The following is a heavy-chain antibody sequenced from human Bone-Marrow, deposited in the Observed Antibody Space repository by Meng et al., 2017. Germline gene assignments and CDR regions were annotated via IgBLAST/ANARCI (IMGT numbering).Heavy chain of an antibody. D-gene: IGHD6-13*01. Sequence: GGSLRLSCAASGFTFSSYAMHWVRQAPGKGLEWVAVISYDGSNKYYADSVKGRFTISRDNAKNSLYLQMNSLRAEDTAVYYCAREGFEAAAGTENWFDPWGQGTLVTVSS. CDR2: ISYDGSNK. J-gene: IGHJ5*02. CDR1: GFTFSSYA. CDR3: AREGFEAAAGTENWFDP. V-gene: IGHV3-30*04.